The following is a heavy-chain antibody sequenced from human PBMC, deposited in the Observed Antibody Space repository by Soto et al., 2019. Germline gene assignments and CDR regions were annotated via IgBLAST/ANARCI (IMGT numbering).Heavy chain of an antibody. Sequence: ASVKVSCKASGGTFSSYAISWVRQAPGQGLEWMGGIIPIFGTANYAQKFQGRVTITADESTSTAYMELSSLRSEDTAVYYCARDSGRLIDSSGHFDYWGQGTLVTVSS. CDR2: IIPIFGTA. J-gene: IGHJ4*02. D-gene: IGHD3-22*01. V-gene: IGHV1-69*13. CDR1: GGTFSSYA. CDR3: ARDSGRLIDSSGHFDY.